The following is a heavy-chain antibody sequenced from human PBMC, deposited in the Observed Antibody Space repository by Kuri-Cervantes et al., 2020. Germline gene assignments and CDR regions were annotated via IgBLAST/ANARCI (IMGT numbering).Heavy chain of an antibody. CDR1: GFTFDDYA. CDR2: ISWDGGST. V-gene: IGHV3-43D*04. Sequence: GESLKISCAASGFTFDDYAMHWVRQAPGKGLEWVSLISWDGGSTYYADSVKGRFTISRDNSKNTLYLQMNSLRAEDTAVYYCATDGGSPNYYYYYMDVWGKGTTVTVSS. D-gene: IGHD6-25*01. CDR3: ATDGGSPNYYYYYMDV. J-gene: IGHJ6*03.